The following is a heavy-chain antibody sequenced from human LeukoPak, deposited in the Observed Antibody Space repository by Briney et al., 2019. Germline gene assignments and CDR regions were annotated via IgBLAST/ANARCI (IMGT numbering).Heavy chain of an antibody. J-gene: IGHJ6*02. Sequence: GGSLRLSCAVSGFTFSSYAMSWVRQAPGKGLEWVSGISGSGGSTYYVDSVEGRFTISRDNSKNTLYLQINSLRAEDTAVYYCARDRALTYYYYGMDVWGQGTTVTVSS. CDR1: GFTFSSYA. CDR3: ARDRALTYYYYGMDV. CDR2: ISGSGGST. V-gene: IGHV3-23*01.